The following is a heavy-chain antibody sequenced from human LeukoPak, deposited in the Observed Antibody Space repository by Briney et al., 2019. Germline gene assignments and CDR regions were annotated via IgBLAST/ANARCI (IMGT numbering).Heavy chain of an antibody. Sequence: SVKVSCKASGGTLSSYAISWVRQAPGQGLGWMGGIIPIFGTANYAQKFQGRVTITTDESTSTAYMELSSLRSEDTAVYYCARSPGLALNWYFDLWGRGTLVTVSS. CDR1: GGTLSSYA. CDR2: IIPIFGTA. CDR3: ARSPGLALNWYFDL. V-gene: IGHV1-69*05. J-gene: IGHJ2*01. D-gene: IGHD2-15*01.